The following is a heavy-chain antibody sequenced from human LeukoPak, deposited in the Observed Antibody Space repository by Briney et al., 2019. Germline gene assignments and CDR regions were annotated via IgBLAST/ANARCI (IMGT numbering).Heavy chain of an antibody. D-gene: IGHD6-19*01. CDR3: ARLSNLAVAGNFFDY. CDR1: GGSISSSSYY. Sequence: SETLSLTCTVSGGSISSSSYYWGWIRQPPGKGLGWIGSIYYSGSTYYNPSLKSRVTISVDTSKNQFSLKLSPVTAADTAVYYCARLSNLAVAGNFFDYWGQGTLVTVSS. V-gene: IGHV4-39*07. J-gene: IGHJ4*02. CDR2: IYYSGST.